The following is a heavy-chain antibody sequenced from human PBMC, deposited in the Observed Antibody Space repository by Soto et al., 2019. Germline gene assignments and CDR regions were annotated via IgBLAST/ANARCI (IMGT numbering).Heavy chain of an antibody. D-gene: IGHD3-10*01. CDR1: GFTFSSYA. V-gene: IGHV3-30-3*01. J-gene: IGHJ3*02. Sequence: GGSLRLSCAASGFTFSSYAMHWVRQAPGKGLEWVAVISYGGSNKYYADSVKGRFTISRDNSKNTLYLQMNSLRAEDTAVYYCARAAYYYGSGSYAFDIWGQGTMVTVSS. CDR2: ISYGGSNK. CDR3: ARAAYYYGSGSYAFDI.